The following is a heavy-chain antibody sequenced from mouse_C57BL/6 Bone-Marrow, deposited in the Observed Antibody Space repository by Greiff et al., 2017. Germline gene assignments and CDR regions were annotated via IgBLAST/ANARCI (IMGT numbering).Heavy chain of an antibody. CDR3: ARGYYGSSDGYFDV. D-gene: IGHD1-1*01. Sequence: EVQLVESEGGLVQPGSSMKLSCTASGFTFSDYYMAWVRQVPEKGLEWVANINYDGSSTYYLDSLKSRFIISRDNAKNSLYLQMSSLKSEDTATYYCARGYYGSSDGYFDVWGTGTTVTVSS. V-gene: IGHV5-16*01. J-gene: IGHJ1*03. CDR1: GFTFSDYY. CDR2: INYDGSST.